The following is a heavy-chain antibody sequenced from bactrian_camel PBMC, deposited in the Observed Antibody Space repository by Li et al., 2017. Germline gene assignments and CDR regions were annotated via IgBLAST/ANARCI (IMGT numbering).Heavy chain of an antibody. Sequence: HVQLVESGGGSVQDGESLQLSCATFGRSDYISFLGWFRQAPGKEREGVAAIYSAGVTTDYADSVKGRFTISRDSAKNTVYLQMNNLQPEDTATYYCAEGRGSRGEHCYSLNYWGQGTQVTVS. CDR1: GRSDYISF. CDR3: AEGRGSRGEHCYSLNY. D-gene: IGHD6*01. CDR2: IYSAGVTT. J-gene: IGHJ4*01. V-gene: IGHV3S54*01.